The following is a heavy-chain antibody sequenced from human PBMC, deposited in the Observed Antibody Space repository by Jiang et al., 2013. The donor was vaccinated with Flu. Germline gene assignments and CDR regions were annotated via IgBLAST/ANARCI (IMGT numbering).Heavy chain of an antibody. CDR1: GFTFNTYW. CDR2: IKQDGSAK. CDR3: ARVRGYSYAEHFDY. V-gene: IGHV3-7*03. Sequence: CAASGFTFNTYWMTWVRQAPGKGLEWVANIKQDGSAKFYVDSVKGRFTISRDNAKNSLYLQMNSLRAEDTAIYYCARVRGYSYAEHFDYWGQGTLVTVSS. J-gene: IGHJ4*02. D-gene: IGHD5-18*01.